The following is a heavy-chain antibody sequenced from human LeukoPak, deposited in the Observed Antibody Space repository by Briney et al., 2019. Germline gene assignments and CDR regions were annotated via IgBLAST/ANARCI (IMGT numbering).Heavy chain of an antibody. J-gene: IGHJ6*03. CDR1: GASISSGSYY. V-gene: IGHV4-61*02. CDR2: IYTSGST. D-gene: IGHD3-10*01. Sequence: PSQTLSLTCTVSGASISSGSYYWSWIRQPAGKGLEWIVRIYTSGSTNYSPSLKTRVTISVDRSKNQFSLKLSSVTAADTAVYYCERAKFGYYYDSGSYYYHYMDVWGKGTTVTISS. CDR3: ERAKFGYYYDSGSYYYHYMDV.